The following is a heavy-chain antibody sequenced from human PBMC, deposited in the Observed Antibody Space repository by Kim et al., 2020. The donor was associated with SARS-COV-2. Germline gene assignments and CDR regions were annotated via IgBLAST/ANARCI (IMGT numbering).Heavy chain of an antibody. CDR1: GFTFSSYA. V-gene: IGHV3-30*04. J-gene: IGHJ3*02. CDR3: ARETAAPLSYDAFDI. Sequence: GGSLRLSCAASGFTFSSYAMHWVRQAPGKGLEWVAVISYDGSNKYYADSVKGRFTISRDNSKNTLYLQMNSLRAEDTAVYYCARETAAPLSYDAFDIWG. D-gene: IGHD2-15*01. CDR2: ISYDGSNK.